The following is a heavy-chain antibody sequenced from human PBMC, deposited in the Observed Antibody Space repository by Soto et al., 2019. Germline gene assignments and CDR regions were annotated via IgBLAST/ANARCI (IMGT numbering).Heavy chain of an antibody. V-gene: IGHV3-74*01. Sequence: EVQLVESGGGLVQPGGSLSFSCAASGFTFSTYYAHWVPQAPGKGLVWVSRINSDGSIADYADSVKGRFTISRDNAKNTLYLQMNSLRAEDTAVYYCARDLIPNDYGGAYYMDVWGKGTTVTVSS. CDR2: INSDGSIA. CDR3: ARDLIPNDYGGAYYMDV. D-gene: IGHD4-17*01. J-gene: IGHJ6*03. CDR1: GFTFSTYY.